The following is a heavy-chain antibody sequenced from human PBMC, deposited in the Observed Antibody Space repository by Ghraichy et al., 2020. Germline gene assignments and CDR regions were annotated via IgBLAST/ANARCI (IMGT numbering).Heavy chain of an antibody. D-gene: IGHD6-6*01. CDR3: ARDQSARGSDY. CDR2: IKQDGSDK. CDR1: GFTFNNYW. J-gene: IGHJ4*02. Sequence: GGSLRLSCAASGFTFNNYWMSWVRQAPGKGLEWVANIKQDGSDKYYADSVKGRFTISRDNAKNSLYLQMNSLRAEDTAVYYCARDQSARGSDYWGQGTLVTVSS. V-gene: IGHV3-7*01.